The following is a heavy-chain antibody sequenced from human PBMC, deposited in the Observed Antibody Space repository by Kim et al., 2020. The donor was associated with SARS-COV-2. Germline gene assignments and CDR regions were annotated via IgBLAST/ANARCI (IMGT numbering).Heavy chain of an antibody. CDR2: ISLYKDYT. Sequence: ASVKVSCKTSGYIFPTDGIAWVRQAPGQGLEWMGWISLYKDYTKYAQKLEGRVTMTTDTSTRTAFLEVRSLTSADTAVYFCTRGPLNPQYFEQWGQGTL. CDR1: GYIFPTDG. CDR3: TRGPLNPQYFEQ. V-gene: IGHV1-18*01. J-gene: IGHJ1*01.